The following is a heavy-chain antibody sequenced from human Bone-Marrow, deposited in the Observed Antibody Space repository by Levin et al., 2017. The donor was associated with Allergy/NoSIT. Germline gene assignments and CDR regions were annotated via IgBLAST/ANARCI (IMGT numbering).Heavy chain of an antibody. J-gene: IGHJ4*02. CDR1: GFTFSNAW. D-gene: IGHD6-13*01. CDR3: TTTVGEIAAAGTLDFDY. CDR2: IKSKTDGGTT. Sequence: PGGSLRLSCAASGFTFSNAWMSWVRQAPGKGLEWVGRIKSKTDGGTTDYAAPVKGRFTISRDDSKNTLYLQMNSLKTEDTAVYYCTTTVGEIAAAGTLDFDYWGQGTLVTVSS. V-gene: IGHV3-15*01.